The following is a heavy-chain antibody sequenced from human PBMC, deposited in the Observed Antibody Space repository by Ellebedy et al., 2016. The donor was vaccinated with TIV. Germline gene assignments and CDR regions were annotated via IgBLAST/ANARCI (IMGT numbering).Heavy chain of an antibody. CDR2: TSGSSDSR. CDR3: AKGRGGSSYSSLDV. D-gene: IGHD2-15*01. CDR1: GFTFSNYA. Sequence: GESLKISCAASGFTFSNYAMNCVRQAPGKGPEWVSVTSGSSDSRDYADSVKGRFTISRDNSQNTLYLQMNSLRAEDTAVYYCAKGRGGSSYSSLDVWGQGTTVTVSS. J-gene: IGHJ6*02. V-gene: IGHV3-23*01.